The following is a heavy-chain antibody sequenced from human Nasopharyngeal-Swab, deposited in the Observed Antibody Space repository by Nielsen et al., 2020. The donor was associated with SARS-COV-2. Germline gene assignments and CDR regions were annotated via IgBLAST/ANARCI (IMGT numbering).Heavy chain of an antibody. CDR3: TRNDFWSGYYTDY. J-gene: IGHJ4*02. V-gene: IGHV3-49*04. Sequence: GESLKISCAASGFTFSSYGMHWVRQAPGKGLEWVGFIRSKAYGGTTEYAASVKGRFTISRDDSKSIAYLQMNSLKTEDTAVYYCTRNDFWSGYYTDYWGQGTLVTVSS. CDR1: GFTFSSYG. D-gene: IGHD3-3*01. CDR2: IRSKAYGGTT.